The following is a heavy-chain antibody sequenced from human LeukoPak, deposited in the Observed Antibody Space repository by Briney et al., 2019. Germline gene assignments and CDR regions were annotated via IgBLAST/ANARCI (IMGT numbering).Heavy chain of an antibody. D-gene: IGHD3-22*01. J-gene: IGHJ4*02. CDR1: GGSFSGYY. CDR3: ASRYYYDSSGYYTILFDYFDY. V-gene: IGHV4-34*01. Sequence: PSETLSLTCAVYGGSFSGYYWSWIRQPPGKGLEWIGGINHSGSTNYNPSLKSRVTISVDTSKNQFSLKLSSVTAADTAVYYCASRYYYDSSGYYTILFDYFDYWGQGTLVTVSS. CDR2: INHSGST.